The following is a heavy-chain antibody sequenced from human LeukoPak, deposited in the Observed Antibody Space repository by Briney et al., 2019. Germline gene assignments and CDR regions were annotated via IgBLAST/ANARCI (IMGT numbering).Heavy chain of an antibody. D-gene: IGHD1-26*01. CDR3: ARSGSYWAEFDY. J-gene: IGHJ4*02. CDR2: IYYSGST. V-gene: IGHV4-59*01. CDR1: GGSISSYY. Sequence: RTSETLSLTCTVSGGSISSYYWSWIRQPPGKGLEWIGYIYYSGSTNYNPSLKSRVTISVKTSKNQFSLKLRSVTAADTAVYYCARSGSYWAEFDYWGQGTLVTVSS.